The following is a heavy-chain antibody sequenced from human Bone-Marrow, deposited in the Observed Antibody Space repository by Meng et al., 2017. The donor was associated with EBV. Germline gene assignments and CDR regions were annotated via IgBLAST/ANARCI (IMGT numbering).Heavy chain of an antibody. V-gene: IGHV1-2*06. CDR3: ARGHYDDYGVGGAFDY. CDR1: GYIFTDYF. CDR2: INPNSGGT. D-gene: IGHD4-17*01. Sequence: QGPLVHVGAEVKKPGAVVKVSCKASGYIFTDYFCHGVRQAPGQGLEWMGRINPNSGGTNYAQRFQGRVTMTRDTSISTAYMELSSLRSDDTAVYYCARGHYDDYGVGGAFDYWGQGTLVTVSS. J-gene: IGHJ4*02.